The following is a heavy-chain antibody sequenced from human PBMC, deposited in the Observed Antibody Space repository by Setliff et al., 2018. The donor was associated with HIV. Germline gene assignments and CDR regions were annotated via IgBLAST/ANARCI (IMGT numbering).Heavy chain of an antibody. CDR3: ASASYYHDTSGYYGPEYFQH. CDR2: ISGSGGST. V-gene: IGHV3-23*01. Sequence: QPGGSLRLSCAASGFISNNYAMSWVRQAPGKGLEWVSVISGSGGSTYVADSVKGRFTISRDNSENTLYLQMNSLRADDTAVYYCASASYYHDTSGYYGPEYFQHWGRGTLVTVSS. D-gene: IGHD3-22*01. J-gene: IGHJ1*01. CDR1: GFISNNYA.